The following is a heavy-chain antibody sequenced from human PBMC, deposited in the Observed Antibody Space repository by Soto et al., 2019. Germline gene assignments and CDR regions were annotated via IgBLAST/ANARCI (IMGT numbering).Heavy chain of an antibody. J-gene: IGHJ6*02. V-gene: IGHV5-51*01. CDR2: IYPGDSET. D-gene: IGHD6-13*01. CDR3: ARPNAYSSSWYNYYGMDV. CDR1: VDSVGSFW. Sequence: GEAVKISCEGCVDSVGSFWRGWVRQMPGKGLEWMGLIYPGDSETRYSPSFQGQVTISADKSTNTAYLPRSSLKASDTAMYYCARPNAYSSSWYNYYGMDVWGQGTTVTVPS.